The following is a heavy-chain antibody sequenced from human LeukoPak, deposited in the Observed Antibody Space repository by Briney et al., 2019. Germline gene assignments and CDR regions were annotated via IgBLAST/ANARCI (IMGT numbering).Heavy chain of an antibody. CDR2: ISATTSTT. V-gene: IGHV3-23*01. CDR1: GFTFSNYA. Sequence: GGSLRLSCAASGFTFSNYAMSWVRQSPGKGLEWVSAISATTSTTYYADSVRGRFTISRDISKNTLYLQMNSLRVEDTAVYYCAKSKEDCCGSFDPWGQGTLVTVSS. CDR3: AKSKEDCCGSFDP. J-gene: IGHJ5*02. D-gene: IGHD2-15*01.